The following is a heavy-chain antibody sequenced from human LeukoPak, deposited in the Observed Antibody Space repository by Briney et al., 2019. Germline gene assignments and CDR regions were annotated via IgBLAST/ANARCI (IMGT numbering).Heavy chain of an antibody. V-gene: IGHV3-48*01. CDR1: GFTFSSYS. Sequence: GGSLRLSCAGSGFTFSSYSMNRVRQAPGKGLEWVSYISSSSSTIYYADSVKGRFTISRDNAKNSLYLQVNSLRAEDTAVYYCARSFGQYDSSGLFDYWGQGTLVTVSS. CDR2: ISSSSSTI. CDR3: ARSFGQYDSSGLFDY. D-gene: IGHD3-22*01. J-gene: IGHJ4*02.